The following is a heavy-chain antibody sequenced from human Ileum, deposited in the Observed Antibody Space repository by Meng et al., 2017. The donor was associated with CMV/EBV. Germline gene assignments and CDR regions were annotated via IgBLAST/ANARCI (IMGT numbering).Heavy chain of an antibody. D-gene: IGHD6-13*01. V-gene: IGHV1-2*02. Sequence: ASVKVSCKASGYTFTGYYMHWVRQAPGQGLEWMGWINPNSGGTNYAQKFQGRVTMTRDTSISTAYMELSRLGSDDAAVYYCAREGIDGPAPGTYWGQGTLVTVAS. CDR2: INPNSGGT. J-gene: IGHJ4*02. CDR1: GYTFTGYY. CDR3: AREGIDGPAPGTY.